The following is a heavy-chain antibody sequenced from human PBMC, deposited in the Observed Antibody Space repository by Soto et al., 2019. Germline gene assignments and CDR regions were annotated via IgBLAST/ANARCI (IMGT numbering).Heavy chain of an antibody. D-gene: IGHD2-15*01. CDR1: GGSVSSGSYY. CDR3: ARAHVVVVAAAFDY. Sequence: SETLSLTCTVSGGSVSSGSYYWSWTRQPPGKGLEWIGYIYYSGSTYYNPSLKSRVTISVDTSKNQFSLKLSSVTAADTAVYYCARAHVVVVAAAFDYWGQGTLVTVSS. CDR2: IYYSGST. V-gene: IGHV4-31*03. J-gene: IGHJ4*02.